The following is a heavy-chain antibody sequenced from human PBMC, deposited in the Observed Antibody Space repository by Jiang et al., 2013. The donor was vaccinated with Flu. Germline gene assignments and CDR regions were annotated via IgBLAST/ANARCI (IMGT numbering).Heavy chain of an antibody. J-gene: IGHJ6*02. V-gene: IGHV3-23*01. CDR3: AKDVRRQLPSRDYYYGMDV. CDR1: GFTFSSYA. CDR2: ISGSGGST. Sequence: QLLESGGGLVQPGGSLRLSCAASGFTFSSYAMSWVRQAPGKGLEWVSAISGSGGSTYYADSVKGRFTISRDNSKNTLYLQMNSLRAEDTAVYYCAKDVRRQLPSRDYYYGMDVWGQGTTVTVSS. D-gene: IGHD6-6*01.